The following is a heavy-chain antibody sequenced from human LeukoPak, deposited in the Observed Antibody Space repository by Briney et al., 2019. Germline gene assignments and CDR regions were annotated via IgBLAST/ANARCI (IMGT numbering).Heavy chain of an antibody. J-gene: IGHJ4*02. V-gene: IGHV4-34*01. D-gene: IGHD6-25*01. CDR3: ARDRPPGSFDY. CDR2: INHSGST. Sequence: PSETLSLTCAVYGGSFSGYYWSWIRQPPGKGLEWIGEINHSGSTNYNPSLKSRVTISVDTSKNQFSLKLSSVTAADTAVYYCARDRPPGSFDYWGQGTLVTVSS. CDR1: GGSFSGYY.